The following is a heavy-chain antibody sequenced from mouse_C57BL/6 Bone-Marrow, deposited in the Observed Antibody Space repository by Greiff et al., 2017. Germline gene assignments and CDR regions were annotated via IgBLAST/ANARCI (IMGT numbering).Heavy chain of an antibody. CDR2: IHPNSGST. Sequence: QVQLQQPGAELVKPGASVKLSCKASGYTFTSYWMHWVKQRPGQGLEWIGMIHPNSGSTNYNEKFKSKATLTVDKSSSTAYMQLSSLTSEDSAAYYCARMLTGPFAYWGQGTLVTVSA. CDR3: ARMLTGPFAY. J-gene: IGHJ3*01. D-gene: IGHD4-1*01. V-gene: IGHV1-64*01. CDR1: GYTFTSYW.